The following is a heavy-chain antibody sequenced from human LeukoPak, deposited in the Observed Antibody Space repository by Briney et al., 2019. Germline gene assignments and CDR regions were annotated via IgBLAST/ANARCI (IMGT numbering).Heavy chain of an antibody. Sequence: GRSLRLSCEASGFRFSSYGLHWVRQAPGKGLEWVAVISYDGSNKYYADSVKGRFTISRDNSRDTLYLQMNSLRVEDTAVYHCAKDSRGGTYYGWDLGFWGQGTLVTVSS. CDR3: AKDSRGGTYYGWDLGF. D-gene: IGHD1-26*01. J-gene: IGHJ4*02. CDR2: ISYDGSNK. CDR1: GFRFSSYG. V-gene: IGHV3-30*18.